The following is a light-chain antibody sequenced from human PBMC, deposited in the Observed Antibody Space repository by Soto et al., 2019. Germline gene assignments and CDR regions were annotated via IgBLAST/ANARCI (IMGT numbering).Light chain of an antibody. V-gene: IGLV2-23*02. CDR2: EVS. CDR3: CSYATPRL. CDR1: SSDVGSYNL. Sequence: QSVLTQPASVSGSPGQSITISCTGNSSDVGSYNLVSWYQQHPGKAPKLIIYEVSERPSGVSHRFSGSKSGNTASLTISGLQAEDEADYYCCSYATPRLFGGGTKLTVL. J-gene: IGLJ2*01.